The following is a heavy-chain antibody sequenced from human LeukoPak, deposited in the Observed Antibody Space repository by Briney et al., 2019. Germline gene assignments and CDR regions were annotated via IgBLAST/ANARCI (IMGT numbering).Heavy chain of an antibody. J-gene: IGHJ5*02. Sequence: ASVKVSCKASGYTFTSYDINWVRQATGQGLEWMGWMNPNSGNTGYAQKFQCRVTITRNTSISTAYMELSSLRSEDTAVYYCARDSAISGYCSSTSCYRCWVWFDPWGQGTLVTVSS. V-gene: IGHV1-8*03. CDR2: MNPNSGNT. CDR3: ARDSAISGYCSSTSCYRCWVWFDP. CDR1: GYTFTSYD. D-gene: IGHD2-2*03.